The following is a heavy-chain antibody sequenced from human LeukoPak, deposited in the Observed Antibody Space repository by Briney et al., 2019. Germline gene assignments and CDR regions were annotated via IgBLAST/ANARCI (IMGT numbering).Heavy chain of an antibody. D-gene: IGHD3-10*01. CDR3: TRGGMVRGVIDY. V-gene: IGHV3-49*04. CDR1: GFTFGDYA. J-gene: IGHJ4*02. Sequence: PGGSLRLSCTASGFTFGDYAMSWVRQAPGKGLEWVGFIRSKAYGGTTEYAASVKGRFTISRDDSKSIAYLQMNSLKTEDTAVNYCTRGGMVRGVIDYWGQGTLVTVSS. CDR2: IRSKAYGGTT.